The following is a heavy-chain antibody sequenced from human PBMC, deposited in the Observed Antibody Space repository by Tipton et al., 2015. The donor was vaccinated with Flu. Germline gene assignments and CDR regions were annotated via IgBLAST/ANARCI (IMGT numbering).Heavy chain of an antibody. D-gene: IGHD4-23*01. V-gene: IGHV4-59*01. CDR3: ARKGARGWELRV. CDR1: GYSISSFY. CDR2: TYYSGDT. Sequence: GLVKPSETLSLTCSVSGYSISSFYWSWIRQPPGKGLEWIGYTYYSGDTSYNPSLKTRVTMSVDTSKNQFSLMLTSVTDADTAIYYCARKGARGWELRVWGQGILVTVSS. J-gene: IGHJ4*02.